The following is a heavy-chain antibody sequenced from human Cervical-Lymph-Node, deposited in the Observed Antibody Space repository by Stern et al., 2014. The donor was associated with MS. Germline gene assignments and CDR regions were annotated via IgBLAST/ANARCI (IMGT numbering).Heavy chain of an antibody. D-gene: IGHD6-13*01. Sequence: MQLVESGGGVVQPGRSLRLSCAASGFTFSSYGLHWVRQAPGKGLEWVAVIWYDGSNKYYADSVKGRFTISRDNSKNTLYLQMNSLRAEDTAVYYCARDRSGIAPSGIDYWGQGTLVTVSS. J-gene: IGHJ4*02. V-gene: IGHV3-33*01. CDR3: ARDRSGIAPSGIDY. CDR1: GFTFSSYG. CDR2: IWYDGSNK.